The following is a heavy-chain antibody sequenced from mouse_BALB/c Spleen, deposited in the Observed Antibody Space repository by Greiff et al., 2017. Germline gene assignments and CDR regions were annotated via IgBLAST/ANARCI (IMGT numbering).Heavy chain of an antibody. CDR1: GFNIKDTY. D-gene: IGHD1-1*02. CDR2: IDRANGNT. Sequence: VQLQQSGAELVKPGASVKLSCTASGFNIKDTYMHWVKQRPEQGLEWIGRIDRANGNTKYDPKFQGKATITADTSSNTAYMQLSSLTSEDTAVYHCARSGDHYALDYWGQGTTLTVSS. V-gene: IGHV14-3*02. CDR3: ARSGDHYALDY. J-gene: IGHJ2*01.